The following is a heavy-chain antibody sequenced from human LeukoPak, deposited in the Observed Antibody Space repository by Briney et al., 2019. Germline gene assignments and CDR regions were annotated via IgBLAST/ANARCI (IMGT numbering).Heavy chain of an antibody. CDR2: IYSGGST. J-gene: IGHJ4*02. V-gene: IGHV3-66*02. Sequence: GGSLRLSCAASGFTFSGNYMSWVRQAPGKGLEGVSVIYSGGSTYYAVCVMRRVTISRDKYKNPLFLQMNSLRPEDTAVYYCARGTYGNYYFDYWGQGTLVTVSS. D-gene: IGHD3-10*01. CDR3: ARGTYGNYYFDY. CDR1: GFTFSGNY.